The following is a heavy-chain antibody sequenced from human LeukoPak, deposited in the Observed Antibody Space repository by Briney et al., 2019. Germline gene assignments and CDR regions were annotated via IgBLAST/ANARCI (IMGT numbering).Heavy chain of an antibody. J-gene: IGHJ3*02. CDR2: IYHSRST. D-gene: IGHD3-16*02. Sequence: DPSDTLSLTCDVSGYSISRSNWWGWIRQPPGKGLEWIGYIYHSRSTYYNPSLRSRVTMSPDTSKNQFSLKLSSVTAVDTAVYYCARTLIFNNRHRGAFAIWGQRRMVTLSS. CDR3: ARTLIFNNRHRGAFAI. CDR1: GYSISRSNW. V-gene: IGHV4-28*01.